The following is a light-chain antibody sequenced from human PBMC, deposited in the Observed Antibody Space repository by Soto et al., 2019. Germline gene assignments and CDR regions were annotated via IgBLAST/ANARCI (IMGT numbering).Light chain of an antibody. V-gene: IGKV1-33*01. CDR1: HDVSRN. J-gene: IGKJ4*01. CDR3: QQYNSMLF. Sequence: DIQMTQSPSSLYASVGDRVTIACQSSHDVSRNLNWFQQKPGEAPKLLIYDASNLERGVPSRFSGSGSGTHFPFTSSSLQPEDGATYYCQQYNSMLFFGGVT. CDR2: DAS.